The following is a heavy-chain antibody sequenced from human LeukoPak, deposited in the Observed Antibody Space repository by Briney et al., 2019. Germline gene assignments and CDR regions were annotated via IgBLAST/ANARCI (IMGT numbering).Heavy chain of an antibody. J-gene: IGHJ4*02. D-gene: IGHD2-8*01. Sequence: ASVKVSCNASGYTFTSNALGWVRQAPGQGLEWMGWINTNTGNPTYAQGFTGRFVFSLDTSDNTAYLQISSLQAEDTAVYSCASFFCTSALCYYLDYWGQGTLVTVSS. V-gene: IGHV7-4-1*02. CDR3: ASFFCTSALCYYLDY. CDR2: INTNTGNP. CDR1: GYTFTSNA.